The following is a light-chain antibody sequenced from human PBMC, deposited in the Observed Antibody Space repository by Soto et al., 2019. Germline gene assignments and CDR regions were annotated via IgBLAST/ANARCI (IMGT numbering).Light chain of an antibody. CDR3: QQYGSSPYT. CDR2: GAS. CDR1: QSVSSY. V-gene: IGKV3-20*01. Sequence: ENVLTQSPGTLSLSPGERAILSCRASQSVSSYLAWYQQKPGQAPRLLIYGASSRATGIPDRFSGSGSGTDFTLTISRVEPEDFAVYYCQQYGSSPYTFGQGTKLEIK. J-gene: IGKJ2*01.